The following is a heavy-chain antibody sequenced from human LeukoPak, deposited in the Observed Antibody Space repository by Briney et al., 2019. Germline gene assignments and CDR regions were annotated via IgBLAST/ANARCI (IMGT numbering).Heavy chain of an antibody. CDR3: AKSTGYLWDY. CDR1: GFTFSSYV. CDR2: ISSSGYST. V-gene: IGHV3-23*01. J-gene: IGHJ4*02. D-gene: IGHD3-16*01. Sequence: GGSLRLSCAASGFTFSSYVMSWVRQAPGKGLEWVSGISSSGYSTYCADSVKGRFTISRDNSKNTLLLQMNSLRAEDTAVYYCAKSTGYLWDYWGQGTLVTVSS.